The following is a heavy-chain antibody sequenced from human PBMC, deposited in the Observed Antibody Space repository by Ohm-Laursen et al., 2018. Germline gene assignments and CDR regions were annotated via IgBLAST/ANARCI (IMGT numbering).Heavy chain of an antibody. V-gene: IGHV4-59*12. Sequence: PSETLSLTCTFSGGSISSYYWSWIRQPPGKGLEWIGYIYHSGSTNYNPSLKSRVNISIDTSKNQFSLKLSSVTAADTAVYFCARERVLEWLPSSSGDFDYWGQGTLVTVSS. CDR3: ARERVLEWLPSSSGDFDY. CDR2: IYHSGST. CDR1: GGSISSYY. D-gene: IGHD3-3*01. J-gene: IGHJ4*02.